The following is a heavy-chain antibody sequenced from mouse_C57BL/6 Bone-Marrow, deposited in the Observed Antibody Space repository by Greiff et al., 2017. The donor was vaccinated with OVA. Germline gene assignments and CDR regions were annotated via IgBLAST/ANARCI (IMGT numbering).Heavy chain of an antibody. CDR3: ARRWIYDGYYGYFDY. D-gene: IGHD2-3*01. CDR2: IYPRDGST. J-gene: IGHJ2*01. V-gene: IGHV1-85*01. Sequence: QVQLKQSGPELVKPGASVKLSCKASGYTFTSYDINWVKQRPGQGLEWIGWIYPRDGSTKYNEKFKGKATLTVDTSSSTAYMELHSLTSEDSAVYFCARRWIYDGYYGYFDYWGQGTTLTVSS. CDR1: GYTFTSYD.